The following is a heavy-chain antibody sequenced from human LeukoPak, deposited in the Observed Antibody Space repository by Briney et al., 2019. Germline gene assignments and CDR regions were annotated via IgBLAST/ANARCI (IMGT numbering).Heavy chain of an antibody. V-gene: IGHV4-38-2*02. CDR1: GYSISSGYY. CDR3: ARDQPYMDV. Sequence: SETLSLTCTVSGYSISSGYYWVWIRQPPGKGLEWIGCIYHSGTTYYNPSLKSRITISVDTSKNQFSLKLSSVTAADTAMYYCARDQPYMDVWGKGTTVTVSS. J-gene: IGHJ6*03. CDR2: IYHSGTT.